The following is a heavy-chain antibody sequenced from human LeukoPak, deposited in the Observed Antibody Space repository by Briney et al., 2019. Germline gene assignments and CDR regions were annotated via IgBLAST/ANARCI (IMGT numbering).Heavy chain of an antibody. Sequence: SETLSLTCAVSGGSISSGGYSWSWIRQPPGKGLEWIGYIYHSGSTYYNPSLKSRVTISVDRSKNQFSLKLSSVTAADTAVYYCASNYYDRVRVDYWGQGTLVTVSS. CDR2: IYHSGST. V-gene: IGHV4-30-2*01. CDR3: ASNYYDRVRVDY. J-gene: IGHJ4*02. D-gene: IGHD3-22*01. CDR1: GGSISSGGYS.